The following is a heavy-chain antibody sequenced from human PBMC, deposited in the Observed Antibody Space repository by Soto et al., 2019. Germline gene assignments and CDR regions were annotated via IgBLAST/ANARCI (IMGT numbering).Heavy chain of an antibody. CDR3: ARGRGDYGDYLIYYYYYMDV. CDR1: GYTFTSYD. D-gene: IGHD4-17*01. V-gene: IGHV1-8*01. J-gene: IGHJ6*03. Sequence: GASVKVSCKASGYTFTSYDINWVRQATGQGLEWMGWMNPNSGNTGYAQKFQGRVTMTRNTSISTAYMELSSLRSEDTAVYYCARGRGDYGDYLIYYYYYMDVWGKGTTVTVSS. CDR2: MNPNSGNT.